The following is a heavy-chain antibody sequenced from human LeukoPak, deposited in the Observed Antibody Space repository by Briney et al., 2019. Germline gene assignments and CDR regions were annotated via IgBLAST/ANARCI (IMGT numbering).Heavy chain of an antibody. CDR3: AIDALYSTPYYFDY. Sequence: ASVKVSCKASGYTFTGYGISWVRQAPGQGLEWMGWISAYNGNTNYAQKLQGRVTMTTDTSTSTAYMELRSLRSDDTAVYYCAIDALYSTPYYFDYWGQGTLVTVSS. CDR2: ISAYNGNT. J-gene: IGHJ4*02. CDR1: GYTFTGYG. V-gene: IGHV1-18*01. D-gene: IGHD6-13*01.